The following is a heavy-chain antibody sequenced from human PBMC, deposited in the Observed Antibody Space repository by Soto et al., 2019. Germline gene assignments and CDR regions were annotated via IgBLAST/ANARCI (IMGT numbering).Heavy chain of an antibody. V-gene: IGHV4-61*01. Sequence: QVQLQESGPGLVKPSETLSLTCTVSGGSVSSGSYYWSWIRQPPGKGLEWIGYIYYSGSTNYNPSLKSRVTISVDTSKNQFSLKLSSVTAADTAVYYCARDIGEGYSGSRLIGAFDIWGQGTMVTVSS. CDR3: ARDIGEGYSGSRLIGAFDI. CDR2: IYYSGST. J-gene: IGHJ3*02. D-gene: IGHD1-26*01. CDR1: GGSVSSGSYY.